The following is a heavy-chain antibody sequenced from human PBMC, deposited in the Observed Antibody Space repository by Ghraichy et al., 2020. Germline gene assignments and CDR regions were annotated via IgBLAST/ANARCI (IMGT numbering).Heavy chain of an antibody. CDR1: GFTFSSYS. V-gene: IGHV3-21*01. CDR3: ARDRHAESPSYYYMDV. CDR2: ISSSSSYI. D-gene: IGHD3-10*01. Sequence: GGSLRLSCAASGFTFSSYSMNWVRQAPGKGLEWVSSISSSSSYIYYADSVKGRFTISRDNAKNSLYLQMNSLRAEDTAVYYCARDRHAESPSYYYMDVWGKGTTVTVSS. J-gene: IGHJ6*03.